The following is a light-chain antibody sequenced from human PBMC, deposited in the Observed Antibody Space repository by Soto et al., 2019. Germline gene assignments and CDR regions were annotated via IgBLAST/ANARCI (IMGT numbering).Light chain of an antibody. J-gene: IGKJ2*01. CDR3: QQYGNSGT. CDR1: QSVSSSY. Sequence: EIVLTQSPGTLSLSPGERATLSCRASQSVSSSYLAWYQQKPGQAPRLLIYGASSRATGIPDRFSGSGSGTDFTLTISRLEPEDFAVYFCQQYGNSGTFGQGTQLAIK. CDR2: GAS. V-gene: IGKV3-20*01.